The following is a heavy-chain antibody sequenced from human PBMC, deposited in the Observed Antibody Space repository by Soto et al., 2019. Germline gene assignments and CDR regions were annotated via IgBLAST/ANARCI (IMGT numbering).Heavy chain of an antibody. V-gene: IGHV1-18*03. Sequence: GASVKVSCEACGYTYSNSGISWVRQAPGQGLEWLGWINSDNGNTNYAQHLQGRVTLTTDTSTSTAYMDLRSLRDEDMAVYYCARDGYCVSSSCSFLPDVWGQGTTVTVS. D-gene: IGHD2-2*03. CDR1: GYTYSNSG. J-gene: IGHJ6*02. CDR3: ARDGYCVSSSCSFLPDV. CDR2: INSDNGNT.